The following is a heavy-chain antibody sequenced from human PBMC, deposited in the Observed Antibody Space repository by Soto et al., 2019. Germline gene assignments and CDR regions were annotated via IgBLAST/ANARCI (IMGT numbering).Heavy chain of an antibody. V-gene: IGHV4-4*02. CDR1: GVSVSSPNL. J-gene: IGHJ4*02. CDR3: ARLDSGDSQRIYFFDY. D-gene: IGHD4-17*01. Sequence: SSETRSLTCTVSGVSVSSPNLWTWVRQSPGKGLEWLGEIYHRDNTKYNPSLKSRVTISMDESKNQFSLKLTSVTAADTAVYYCARLDSGDSQRIYFFDYWGQGTLVTVSS. CDR2: IYHRDNT.